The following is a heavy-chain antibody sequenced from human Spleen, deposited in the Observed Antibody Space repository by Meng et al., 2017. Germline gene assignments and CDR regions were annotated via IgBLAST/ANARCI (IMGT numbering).Heavy chain of an antibody. J-gene: IGHJ4*02. V-gene: IGHV1-2*02. CDR3: ATGAMVRGVIDYWSLHY. CDR1: GYTFTGYY. Sequence: QEQLVQSGAEVRKPGASVKVSCKASGYTFTGYYLHWVRQAPGQGLEWMGWINPNSGGTNFAQNFQDRVTMTRDTSISTAYMELSRLRSDDTAVYYCATGAMVRGVIDYWSLHYWGQGTLVTVSS. D-gene: IGHD3-10*01. CDR2: INPNSGGT.